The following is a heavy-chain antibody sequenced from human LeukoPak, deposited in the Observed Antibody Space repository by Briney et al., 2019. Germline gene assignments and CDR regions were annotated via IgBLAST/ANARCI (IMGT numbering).Heavy chain of an antibody. J-gene: IGHJ4*02. D-gene: IGHD4-23*01. Sequence: ASVKVSCKASGYAFTNYDINWVRQATGQGLEWMGYMKPNSGDTGYAQKFQGRVTMTRNTSISTAYMELSSLRSEDTAVYYCATELRWKDHWGQGTLVTVSS. CDR3: ATELRWKDH. CDR2: MKPNSGDT. V-gene: IGHV1-8*01. CDR1: GYAFTNYD.